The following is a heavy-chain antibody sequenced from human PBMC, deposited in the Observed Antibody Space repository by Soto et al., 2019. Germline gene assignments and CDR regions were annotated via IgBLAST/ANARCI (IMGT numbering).Heavy chain of an antibody. CDR3: ARDPNDSSAYYHHYYYGMDV. V-gene: IGHV1-3*01. J-gene: IGHJ6*02. CDR2: INAGNGNT. D-gene: IGHD3-22*01. CDR1: GYNFTSYG. Sequence: ASVKISCKASGYNFTSYGIHWVRQAPGQRLEWTGWINAGNGNTKYPEKFQGRVTITKDTSASTAYLELSSLRSEDTAVYYCARDPNDSSAYYHHYYYGMDVWGQGTTVTVSS.